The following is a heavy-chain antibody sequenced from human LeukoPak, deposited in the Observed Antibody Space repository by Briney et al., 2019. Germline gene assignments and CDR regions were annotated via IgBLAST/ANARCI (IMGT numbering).Heavy chain of an antibody. CDR1: EYTFTSYD. Sequence: ASVKVSCKASEYTFTSYDMHWVRQAPGQGLEWVGWINPNSGGTSYAQKFQGRVTMTRDTSISTAYMDLSRLRSDDTAVYYCATSDDYGDLHFDYWGQGTLVTVSS. J-gene: IGHJ4*02. D-gene: IGHD4-17*01. CDR3: ATSDDYGDLHFDY. V-gene: IGHV1-2*02. CDR2: INPNSGGT.